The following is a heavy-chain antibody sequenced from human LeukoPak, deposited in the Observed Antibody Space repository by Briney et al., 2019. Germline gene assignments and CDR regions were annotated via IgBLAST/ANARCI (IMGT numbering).Heavy chain of an antibody. Sequence: GRSLRLSCAASGFTFDDYAMHWVRQAPGKGLEWVSGISWNSGSIGYADSVKGRFTISRDNAKNSLYLQMNSLRDEDTAVYYCARHLGGSGISDYWGQGTLVTVSS. V-gene: IGHV3-9*01. CDR1: GFTFDDYA. J-gene: IGHJ4*02. CDR2: ISWNSGSI. D-gene: IGHD2-15*01. CDR3: ARHLGGSGISDY.